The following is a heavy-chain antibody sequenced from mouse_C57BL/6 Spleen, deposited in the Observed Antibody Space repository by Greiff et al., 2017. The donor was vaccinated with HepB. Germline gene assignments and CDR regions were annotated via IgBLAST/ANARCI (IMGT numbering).Heavy chain of an antibody. CDR3: ARGLGAPYYYAMDY. D-gene: IGHD3-3*01. CDR2: IYPGSGNT. V-gene: IGHV1-76*01. CDR1: GYTFTDYY. J-gene: IGHJ4*01. Sequence: QVQLQQSGAELVRPGASVKLSCKASGYTFTDYYINWVKQRPGQGLEWIARIYPGSGNTYYNEKFKGKATLTAEKSSSTAYMQLSSLTSEDSAVYFCARGLGAPYYYAMDYWGQGTSVTVSS.